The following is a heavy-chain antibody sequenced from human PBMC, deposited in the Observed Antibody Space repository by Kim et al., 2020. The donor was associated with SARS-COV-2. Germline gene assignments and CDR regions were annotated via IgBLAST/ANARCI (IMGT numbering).Heavy chain of an antibody. CDR3: ARHATAYSGRTPDY. D-gene: IGHD1-26*01. CDR2: IYYSGST. CDR1: GGSISSSNYY. V-gene: IGHV4-39*01. Sequence: SETLSLTCTVSGGSISSSNYYWGWIRQPPGKGLEWIGTIYYSGSTYYNPSLKSRVTISVDTSKNQFSLNLSSVTAADTAVYYCARHATAYSGRTPDYWGQGTLVTVSS. J-gene: IGHJ4*02.